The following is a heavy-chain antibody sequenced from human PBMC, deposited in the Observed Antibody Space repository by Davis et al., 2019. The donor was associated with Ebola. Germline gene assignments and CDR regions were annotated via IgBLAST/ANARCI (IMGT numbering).Heavy chain of an antibody. CDR2: IWYDGSST. J-gene: IGHJ4*02. D-gene: IGHD6-19*01. V-gene: IGHV3-33*01. CDR1: GFTFINYG. CDR3: ARDRRYSSDWYGDDGYY. Sequence: GESLIISCASSGFTFINYGMNWVRQAQGKGPEWVASIWYDGSSTYYADSVRGRFTISRDTSKNMLYLQMNSLRAEDTAVYYCARDRRYSSDWYGDDGYYWGQGTLVTVSS.